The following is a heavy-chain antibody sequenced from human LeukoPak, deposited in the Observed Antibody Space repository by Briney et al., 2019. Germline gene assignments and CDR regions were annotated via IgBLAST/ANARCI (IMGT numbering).Heavy chain of an antibody. D-gene: IGHD1-26*01. J-gene: IGHJ4*02. CDR1: GLTLRSYA. CDR2: MRSDGSDE. CDR3: AKDLGLQVGASPFDY. V-gene: IGHV3-30*02. Sequence: GGSLRLSCAASGLTLRSYAMHWVRQAPGKGLEWVAFMRSDGSDEHYADSVKGRFTTSRDNSHNTLYLQLNSLHSEDTAVYYCAKDLGLQVGASPFDYWGQGTLVTVSS.